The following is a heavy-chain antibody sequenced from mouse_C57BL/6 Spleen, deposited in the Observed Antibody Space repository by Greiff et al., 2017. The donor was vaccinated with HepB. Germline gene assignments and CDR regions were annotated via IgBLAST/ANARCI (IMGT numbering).Heavy chain of an antibody. D-gene: IGHD2-4*01. CDR2: INPSTGGT. Sequence: EVQLQQSGPELVKPGASVKISCKASGYSFTGYYMNWVKQSPEKSLEWIGEINPSTGGTTYNQKFKAKATLTVDKSSSTAYMQLKSLTSEDSAVYYGAPRIYYDYESFAYWGQGTLVTVSA. J-gene: IGHJ3*01. V-gene: IGHV1-42*01. CDR1: GYSFTGYY. CDR3: APRIYYDYESFAY.